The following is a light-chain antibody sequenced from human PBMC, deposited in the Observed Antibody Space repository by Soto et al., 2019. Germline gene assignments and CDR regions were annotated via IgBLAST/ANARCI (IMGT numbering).Light chain of an antibody. CDR3: QQYYSTPLFT. V-gene: IGKV4-1*01. CDR1: QSVLYSSNNKNY. J-gene: IGKJ3*01. CDR2: WAS. Sequence: DIVMTQSPDSLAVSLGERATINCKSSQSVLYSSNNKNYLAWYQQKPGQPPKLLIYWASTRESGVPDRFSGSGSGTDFTLTISILQAEYVAVYYCQQYYSTPLFTFGPGTKVDIK.